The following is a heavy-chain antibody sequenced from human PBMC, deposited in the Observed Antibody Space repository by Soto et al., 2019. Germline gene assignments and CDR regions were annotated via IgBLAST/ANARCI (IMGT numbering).Heavy chain of an antibody. V-gene: IGHV3-21*06. Sequence: GGSLRLSCAASGFTYTRYSMNWVRQAPGKGLEWVSSISSTTNYIYYGDSMKGRFTISRDNAKNSLYLEMNSLRAEDTAVYYCARESEDLTSNFDYWGQGTLVTAPQ. J-gene: IGHJ4*02. CDR2: ISSTTNYI. CDR3: ARESEDLTSNFDY. CDR1: GFTYTRYS.